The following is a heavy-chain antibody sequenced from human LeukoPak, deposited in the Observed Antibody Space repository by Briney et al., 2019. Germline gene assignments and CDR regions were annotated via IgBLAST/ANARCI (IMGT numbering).Heavy chain of an antibody. Sequence: PSETLSLTCTISGGSIGSYYWSWIRQPPGKGLEWIGYIYYSGSTNYNPSLKSRVTMSVDTSKNQFSLKPSSVTAADTAVYYCVRNAGDYWGQGTLVTVSS. CDR1: GGSIGSYY. CDR3: VRNAGDY. V-gene: IGHV4-59*01. J-gene: IGHJ4*02. CDR2: IYYSGST. D-gene: IGHD6-13*01.